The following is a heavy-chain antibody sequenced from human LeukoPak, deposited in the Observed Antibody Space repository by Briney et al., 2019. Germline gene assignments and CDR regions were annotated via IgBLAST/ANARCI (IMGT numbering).Heavy chain of an antibody. J-gene: IGHJ4*02. CDR1: GFTFSNYH. D-gene: IGHD6-13*01. V-gene: IGHV3-7*03. CDR2: TNADGSTK. Sequence: GGSLRLSCATSGFTFSNYHMSWVRQAPGKGLEWVANTNADGSTKYYVDSVKGRFTISRDNAKNSLYLQMNSLRAEDTALYYCAKGTQLGPPFDYWGQGTLVTVSS. CDR3: AKGTQLGPPFDY.